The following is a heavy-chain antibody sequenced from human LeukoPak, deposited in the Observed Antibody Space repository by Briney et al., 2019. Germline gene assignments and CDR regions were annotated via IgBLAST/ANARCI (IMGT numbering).Heavy chain of an antibody. CDR3: ARTRTYSSGLVDY. J-gene: IGHJ4*02. Sequence: AGGSLRLSCVVSGFTLSSYAMSWVRQAPGKGLEWVAATSSSDSGKYHADSVRGRFTISRDTSKNQVVLTMTNMDPVDTATYYCARTRTYSSGLVDYWGQGTLVTVSS. D-gene: IGHD6-19*01. V-gene: IGHV3-23*01. CDR1: GFTLSSYA. CDR2: TSSSDSGK.